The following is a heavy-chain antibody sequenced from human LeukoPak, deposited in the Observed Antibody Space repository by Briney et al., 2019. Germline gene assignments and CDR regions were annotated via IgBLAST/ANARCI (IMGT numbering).Heavy chain of an antibody. J-gene: IGHJ6*02. V-gene: IGHV1-69*01. CDR3: ARIGYCSGGSCPGVGTYYHYSAMDV. D-gene: IGHD2-15*01. CDR2: IIPIFGTA. CDR1: GGTFSGYA. Sequence: SVKVSCKASGGTFSGYAISWGRQAPGQGLEWMGGIIPIFGTANYAQKFQGRVTSTADESPSTAYMELSSLRSEDTAVYYCARIGYCSGGSCPGVGTYYHYSAMDVWGQGPTVTVSS.